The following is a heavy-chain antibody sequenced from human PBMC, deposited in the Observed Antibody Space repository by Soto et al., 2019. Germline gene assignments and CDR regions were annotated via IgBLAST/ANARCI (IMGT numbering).Heavy chain of an antibody. CDR3: ARGEVRQLVARPLFDY. CDR2: ISAGNGNT. V-gene: IGHV1-3*01. CDR1: GYTYTSYA. J-gene: IGHJ4*02. Sequence: QVQLVQSGAEVKKPGASVKVSCETSGYTYTSYAIHWVRQAPGQRPEWMGWISAGNGNTKYSETFRDRVTITSDSSARTAYMDLASLTSENTAVYYCARGEVRQLVARPLFDYWGQGTLVAVSS. D-gene: IGHD6-6*01.